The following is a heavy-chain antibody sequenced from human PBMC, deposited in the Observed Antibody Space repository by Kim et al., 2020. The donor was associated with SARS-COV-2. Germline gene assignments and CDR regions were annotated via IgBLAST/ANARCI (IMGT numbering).Heavy chain of an antibody. CDR2: IGGGEGNFFI. J-gene: IGHJ4*02. V-gene: IGHV3-23*01. D-gene: IGHD2-21*02. Sequence: GGSLRLSCVASGFTFSTSAMSWVRQAPGKGLDWVTMIGGGEGNFFIRYADSVKGRFIISRDNSKNTVYLQMNDLRGEDSATYFCAKGGGGDHGNWGQGTLVTVSS. CDR3: AKGGGGDHGN. CDR1: GFTFSTSA.